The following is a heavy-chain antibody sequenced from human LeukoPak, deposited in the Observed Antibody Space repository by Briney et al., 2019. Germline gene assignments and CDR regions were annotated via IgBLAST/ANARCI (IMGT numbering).Heavy chain of an antibody. CDR2: IKSDGSDT. V-gene: IGHV3-74*01. Sequence: GGSLRLSCAASGFTLSSYWMHWVRQVPGKGLVWVSRIKSDGSDTRYADSVKGRFTISRDNAKNTLYLQMNSLRAEDTAVYYCARVGYFCSGGSCYSARRYYFGYWGQGTLVTVSS. D-gene: IGHD2-15*01. CDR3: ARVGYFCSGGSCYSARRYYFGY. CDR1: GFTLSSYW. J-gene: IGHJ4*02.